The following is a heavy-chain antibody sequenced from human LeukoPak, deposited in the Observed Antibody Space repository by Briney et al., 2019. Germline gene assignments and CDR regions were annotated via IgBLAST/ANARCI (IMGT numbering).Heavy chain of an antibody. CDR2: INHSGST. Sequence: PSETLSLTCAVYGGSFSGYYWSWIRQPPGKGLEWIGEINHSGSTNYNPSLKSRVTISVDTSKNQFSLKLSSVTAADTAVYYFFVDPVGIAVAGVGYWGQGTLVTVSS. D-gene: IGHD6-19*01. V-gene: IGHV4-34*01. CDR3: FVDPVGIAVAGVGY. CDR1: GGSFSGYY. J-gene: IGHJ4*02.